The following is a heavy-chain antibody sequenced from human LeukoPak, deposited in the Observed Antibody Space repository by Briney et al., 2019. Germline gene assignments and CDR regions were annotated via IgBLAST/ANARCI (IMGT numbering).Heavy chain of an antibody. J-gene: IGHJ6*03. CDR1: GFTFSNAW. CDR2: IKSKTDGGTT. D-gene: IGHD4-17*01. V-gene: IGHV3-15*01. CDR3: TTELRVPYYYYYMDV. Sequence: GGSLRLSCAASGFTFSNAWMSWVRQAPGKGLEWVGRIKSKTDGGTTDYAAPVKGRFTISRDDSKNTLYLQMNSLKTEDTAVYYCTTELRVPYYYYYMDVWGKGTTVTISS.